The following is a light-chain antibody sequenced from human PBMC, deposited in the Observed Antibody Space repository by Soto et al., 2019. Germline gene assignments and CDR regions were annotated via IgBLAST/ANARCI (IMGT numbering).Light chain of an antibody. Sequence: DIQMTQSPSSLSASVGDRVTITCQASQDISNYLNWYQQKPGKAPKLLIYDASNLGTGVPSRFSGSGSGTDFTFTISSLQPEDIATYYCQQYDNLPALTFGGGIKVEIK. CDR2: DAS. CDR3: QQYDNLPALT. CDR1: QDISNY. J-gene: IGKJ4*01. V-gene: IGKV1-33*01.